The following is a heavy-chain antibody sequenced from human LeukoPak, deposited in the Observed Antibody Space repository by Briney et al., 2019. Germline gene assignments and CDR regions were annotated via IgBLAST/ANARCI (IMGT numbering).Heavy chain of an antibody. D-gene: IGHD5-24*01. V-gene: IGHV3-23*01. CDR3: AKDQFDGYNAFAC. J-gene: IGHJ4*02. Sequence: GGSLRLSCAASGFTFSSYWMHWVRQAPGKGLEWVSGISPRGDETNYADSVKGRFTISRDNSKNTLYLQMNSLTAEDTAVYYCAKDQFDGYNAFACWGQGTLVTVSS. CDR2: ISPRGDET. CDR1: GFTFSSYW.